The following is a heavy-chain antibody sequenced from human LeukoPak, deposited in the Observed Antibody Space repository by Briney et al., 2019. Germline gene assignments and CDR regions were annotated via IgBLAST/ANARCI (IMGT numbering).Heavy chain of an antibody. CDR3: VRGTLSDYFDY. J-gene: IGHJ4*02. Sequence: PSETLSLTCAVYGGSFSGYYWSWIRQPPGKGLEWIGEINHSGSTNYNPSLKSRVTTSVDTSKNQFSLKLSSVTAADTAVYYCVRGTLSDYFDYWGQGTLVTVSS. CDR1: GGSFSGYY. CDR2: INHSGST. D-gene: IGHD2/OR15-2a*01. V-gene: IGHV4-34*01.